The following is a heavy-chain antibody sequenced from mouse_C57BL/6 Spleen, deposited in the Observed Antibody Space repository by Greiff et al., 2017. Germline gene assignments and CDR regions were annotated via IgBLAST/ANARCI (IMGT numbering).Heavy chain of an antibody. J-gene: IGHJ4*01. CDR1: GYSFTDYN. V-gene: IGHV1-39*01. Sequence: VQLQQSGPELVKPGASVKISCKASGYSFTDYNMNWVKQSNGKSLEWIGVINPNYGTTSYNQKFKGKATLTVDKSSSTAYMQLNSLTSEDSAVYYCARSFITTVAYAMDYWGQGTSVTVSS. CDR3: ARSFITTVAYAMDY. CDR2: INPNYGTT. D-gene: IGHD1-1*01.